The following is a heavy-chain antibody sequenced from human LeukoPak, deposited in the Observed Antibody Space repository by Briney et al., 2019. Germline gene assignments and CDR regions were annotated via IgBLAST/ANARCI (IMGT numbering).Heavy chain of an antibody. CDR3: ARGHRQQLTTSR. CDR1: GYTFTGYY. CDR2: INPKSGGT. Sequence: ASVKVSCKASGYTFTGYYMHWVRQAPGQGLEWMGWINPKSGGTNYAQKFQGRVTMTRDTSISTAYMELSRLRSDDTAVYYCARGHRQQLTTSRWGQGTLVTVSS. D-gene: IGHD6-13*01. V-gene: IGHV1-2*02. J-gene: IGHJ4*02.